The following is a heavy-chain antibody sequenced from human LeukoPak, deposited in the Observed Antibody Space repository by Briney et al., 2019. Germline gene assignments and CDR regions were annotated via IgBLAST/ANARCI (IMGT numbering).Heavy chain of an antibody. CDR2: IIPISGTT. D-gene: IGHD1-26*01. Sequence: SVKVSCKTSGGTFTSYAITWVRQAPGQGLEWMGKIIPISGTTNYAQKFQGRVTFTADKSTSTAYMELSSLRSEDTALYYCARKLRLGGNWFDPWGQGTLVTVSS. CDR1: GGTFTSYA. CDR3: ARKLRLGGNWFDP. J-gene: IGHJ5*02. V-gene: IGHV1-69*06.